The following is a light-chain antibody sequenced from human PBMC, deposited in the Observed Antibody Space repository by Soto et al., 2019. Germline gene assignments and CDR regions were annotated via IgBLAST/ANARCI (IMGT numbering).Light chain of an antibody. V-gene: IGKV3-11*01. Sequence: EIVLTQSPATLSLSPGERATLSCRASQSVSSYIAWYQQKPGQAPRLLIYDASSRATGVPVRFSGSGSGTGFTLTISSLEPEDFAVYYCQQRGDWPPLTFGGGTKVDIK. CDR3: QQRGDWPPLT. CDR2: DAS. CDR1: QSVSSY. J-gene: IGKJ4*01.